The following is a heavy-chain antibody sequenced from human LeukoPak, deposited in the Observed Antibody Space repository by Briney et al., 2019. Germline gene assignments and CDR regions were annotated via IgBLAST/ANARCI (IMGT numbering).Heavy chain of an antibody. V-gene: IGHV3-66*01. CDR2: IYSGGST. Sequence: PWGSLRLSCAASGVTVSGNYRSWVRQAPGKGLEWVSVIYSGGSTYYADSVTGRFTISRDNSKNTLYLQTNSLRAEDTAVYYCARDRYSNYYFDYWGQGTLVTVSS. CDR1: GVTVSGNY. J-gene: IGHJ4*02. CDR3: ARDRYSNYYFDY. D-gene: IGHD4-11*01.